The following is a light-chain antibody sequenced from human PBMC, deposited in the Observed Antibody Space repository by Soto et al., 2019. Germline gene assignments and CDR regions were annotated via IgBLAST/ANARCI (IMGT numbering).Light chain of an antibody. V-gene: IGKV1-6*01. CDR1: QAIRTA. CDR2: AAS. CDR3: LLDFRYFWA. Sequence: AIQLTQSPSSLSASVGDRVTITCRASQAIRTALGWYQQKPGKVPKLLIYAASTLQSGVPSRFSGSGSGTDLTLTISSLQPEDFATYYCLLDFRYFWAFGQGNKVDI. J-gene: IGKJ1*01.